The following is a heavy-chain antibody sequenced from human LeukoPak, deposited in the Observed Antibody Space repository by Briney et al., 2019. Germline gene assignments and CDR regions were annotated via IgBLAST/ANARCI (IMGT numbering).Heavy chain of an antibody. V-gene: IGHV3-21*05. J-gene: IGHJ4*02. CDR3: ARAPPLTGTTIDY. D-gene: IGHD1-7*01. CDR1: GFTFSSYG. CDR2: ISSSSRYI. Sequence: GGSLRLSCAASGFTFSSYGMSWVRQAPGKGLEWVSYISSSSRYIYYADSVKGRFTISRDDAKNSLYLQMNSLRAEDTAVYYCARAPPLTGTTIDYWGQGTLVTVSS.